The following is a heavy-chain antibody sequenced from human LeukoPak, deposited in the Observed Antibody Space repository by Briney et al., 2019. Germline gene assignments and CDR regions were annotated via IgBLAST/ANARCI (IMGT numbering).Heavy chain of an antibody. J-gene: IGHJ6*04. V-gene: IGHV3-33*01. CDR1: GFTFSSYG. CDR3: ARVDYYGSGPYYYYGMDV. CDR2: IWYDGSNT. D-gene: IGHD3-10*01. Sequence: GGSLRLSCAASGFTFSSYGMHWVRQAPGKGLEWVAVIWYDGSNTYYADSVKGRFTISRDNSKNTLYLQMNSLRAEDTAVYYCARVDYYGSGPYYYYGMDVWGKGTTVTVSS.